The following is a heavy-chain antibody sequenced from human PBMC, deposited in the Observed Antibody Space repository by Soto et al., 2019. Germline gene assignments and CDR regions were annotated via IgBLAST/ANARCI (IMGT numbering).Heavy chain of an antibody. CDR3: ARDTALPESLRDDLFYFGMDV. CDR1: GYTFASYG. Sequence: ASVKVSCKASGYTFASYGISWVRQAPGQGLEWMGWISPINTNYAQKFQDRVTMTTDPSSSTAYMEVRSLRSDDTAVYFCARDTALPESLRDDLFYFGMDVWGQGTTVTVSS. J-gene: IGHJ6*02. V-gene: IGHV1-18*04. CDR2: ISPINT. D-gene: IGHD2-2*01.